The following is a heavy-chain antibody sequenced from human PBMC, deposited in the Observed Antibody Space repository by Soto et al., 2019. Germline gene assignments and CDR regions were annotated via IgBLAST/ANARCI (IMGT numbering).Heavy chain of an antibody. V-gene: IGHV1-18*01. D-gene: IGHD5-18*01. CDR1: GYTFTSYG. J-gene: IGHJ5*02. CDR2: ISAYNGNT. CDR3: AIIHSGHSYGPFHNWFDP. Sequence: ASVKVSCKASGYTFTSYGISWVRQAPGQGLEWMGWISAYNGNTNYAQKLQGRVTMTTDTSTSTAYMELRSLRSDDTAVYYCAIIHSGHSYGPFHNWFDPWGQGTLVTVSS.